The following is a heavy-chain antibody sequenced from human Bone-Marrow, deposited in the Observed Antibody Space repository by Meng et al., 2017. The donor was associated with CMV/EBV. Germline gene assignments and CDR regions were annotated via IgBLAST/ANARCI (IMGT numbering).Heavy chain of an antibody. CDR3: AKDGGQNYYDATGLNWYFDL. CDR1: FNRNT. D-gene: IGHD3-22*01. Sequence: FNRNTISWVRQAPGQGPEWMGRIIPILNIPNYAQRFEDRVTISADKSATTAYMELSSLRSEDTAVYYCAKDGGQNYYDATGLNWYFDLWGRGTLVTVSS. J-gene: IGHJ2*01. V-gene: IGHV1-69*04. CDR2: IIPILNIP.